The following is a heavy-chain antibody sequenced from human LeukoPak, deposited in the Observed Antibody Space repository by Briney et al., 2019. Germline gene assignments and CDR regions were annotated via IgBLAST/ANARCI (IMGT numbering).Heavy chain of an antibody. CDR3: ARTFYYDSSTYPNWFDP. CDR2: ISYDGSNK. CDR1: GFTFSSYG. Sequence: GGSLRLSCAASGFTFSSYGMHWVRQAPGKGLEWVAVISYDGSNKYYADSVKGRFTISRDNSKNTLYLQMNSLRAEDTAVYYCARTFYYDSSTYPNWFDPWGQGTLVTVSS. V-gene: IGHV3-30*03. D-gene: IGHD3-22*01. J-gene: IGHJ5*02.